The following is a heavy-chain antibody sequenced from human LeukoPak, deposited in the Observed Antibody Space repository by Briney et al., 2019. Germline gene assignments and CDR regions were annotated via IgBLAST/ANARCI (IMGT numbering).Heavy chain of an antibody. D-gene: IGHD3-22*01. J-gene: IGHJ3*02. V-gene: IGHV3-23*01. CDR2: ISGSGIST. CDR1: GFTFSNYG. Sequence: GGTLRLSCAASGFTFSNYGMSWVRQAPGKGLEWVSGISGSGISTYYADSVKGRFTTSRDTSKNTLYLQMNSLRVEDTAVYYCAKSWNYYDSSGDDALDIWGQGTMVTVSS. CDR3: AKSWNYYDSSGDDALDI.